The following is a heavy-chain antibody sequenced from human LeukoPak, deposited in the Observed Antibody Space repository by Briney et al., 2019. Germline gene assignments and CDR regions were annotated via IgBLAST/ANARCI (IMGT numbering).Heavy chain of an antibody. CDR2: ISSSGSTI. CDR3: ARSIAAAVNWFDP. CDR1: GFTFSDYY. D-gene: IGHD6-13*01. J-gene: IGHJ5*02. Sequence: GGSLRLSCAASGFTFSDYYMSWIRRAPGKGLEWVSYISSSGSTIYYADSVKGRFTISRDNAKNSLYLQMNSLRAEDTAVYYCARSIAAAVNWFDPWGQGTLVTVSS. V-gene: IGHV3-11*01.